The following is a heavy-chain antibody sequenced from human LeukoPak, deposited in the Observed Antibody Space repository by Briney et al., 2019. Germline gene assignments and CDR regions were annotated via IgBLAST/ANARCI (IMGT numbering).Heavy chain of an antibody. CDR3: TTDGELGATNPYYYGMDV. V-gene: IGHV3-15*01. Sequence: GGSLRLSCAASGFTFSNAWMSWVRQAPGEGLEWVGRIKSKTDGGTTDYAAPVKGRFTISRDDSKNTLYLQMNSLKTEDTAVYYCTTDGELGATNPYYYGMDVWGQGTTVTVSS. J-gene: IGHJ6*02. CDR2: IKSKTDGGTT. D-gene: IGHD1-26*01. CDR1: GFTFSNAW.